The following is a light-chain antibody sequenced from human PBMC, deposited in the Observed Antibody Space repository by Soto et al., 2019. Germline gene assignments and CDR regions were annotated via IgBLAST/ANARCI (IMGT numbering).Light chain of an antibody. J-gene: IGKJ1*01. V-gene: IGKV3-20*01. CDR2: GAS. CDR3: QQYGTSGT. CDR1: QSVSNNY. Sequence: EIVLTPSPGTRSLSPGERAPLSCRASQSVSNNYLAWYQQKPGQAPRLLIYGASNRATGIPDRFSGSGSGTDFTLTISRLQPEDFAVYYCQQYGTSGTFGQGTKVDIK.